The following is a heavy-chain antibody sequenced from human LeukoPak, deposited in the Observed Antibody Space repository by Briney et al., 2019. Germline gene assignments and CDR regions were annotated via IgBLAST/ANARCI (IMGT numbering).Heavy chain of an antibody. CDR2: IYSGGTT. V-gene: IGHV3-53*01. D-gene: IGHD6-19*01. Sequence: GGSLRLSCAASGFSVSTNYMTWVRQAPGTGLEWVSVIYSGGTTYYADSVKGRFTISRDNSKNTLYLQMNSLRAEDTAVYYCARGGSSGWYALGYWGQGTLVTISS. CDR1: GFSVSTNY. J-gene: IGHJ4*02. CDR3: ARGGSSGWYALGY.